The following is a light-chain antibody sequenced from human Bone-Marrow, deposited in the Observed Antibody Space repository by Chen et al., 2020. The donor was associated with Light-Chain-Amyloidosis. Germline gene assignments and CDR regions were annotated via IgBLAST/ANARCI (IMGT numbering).Light chain of an antibody. Sequence: NFMLTHPHSVSESPGKTVIISCTRSSGSIATNYVQWYQQRPVSSPTTVIYEDDQRPSGVPDRFSGSIDRSSNSASLTISGLKTEDEADYYCQSYQGSSQGVFGGGTKLTVL. J-gene: IGLJ3*02. V-gene: IGLV6-57*01. CDR1: SGSIATNY. CDR3: QSYQGSSQGV. CDR2: EDD.